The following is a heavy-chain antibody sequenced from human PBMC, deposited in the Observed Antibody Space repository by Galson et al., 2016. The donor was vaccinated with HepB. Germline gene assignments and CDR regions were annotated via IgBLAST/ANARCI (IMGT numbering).Heavy chain of an antibody. CDR3: AKDSRIYCSSASCHDHFHY. Sequence: AFISYDGSNKKYADSVKGRFTISRDNSKKTLYLQMNSLRAEDTAVYYCAKDSRIYCSSASCHDHFHYWGQGTLVTVSS. V-gene: IGHV3-30*18. CDR2: ISYDGSNK. J-gene: IGHJ4*02. D-gene: IGHD2-2*01.